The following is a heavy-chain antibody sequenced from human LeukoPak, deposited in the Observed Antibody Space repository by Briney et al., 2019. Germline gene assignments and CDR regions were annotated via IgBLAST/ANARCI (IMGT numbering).Heavy chain of an antibody. CDR1: GYTFTSYD. D-gene: IGHD2-2*02. V-gene: IGHV1-8*03. CDR3: ARGCSSTRCYMDAFDI. Sequence: ASVKVSCKASGYTFTSYDINWVRQATGQGLEWMGWMNPISGNTGYAQKFQGRVTITRNTSISTAYMELSSLRSEDTAVYYCARGCSSTRCYMDAFDIWGQGTMVTVSS. J-gene: IGHJ3*02. CDR2: MNPISGNT.